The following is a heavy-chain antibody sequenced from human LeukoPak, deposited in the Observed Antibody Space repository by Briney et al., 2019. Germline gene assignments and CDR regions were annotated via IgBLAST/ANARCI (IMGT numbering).Heavy chain of an antibody. V-gene: IGHV4-31*03. D-gene: IGHD4-23*01. CDR2: IYNDGTT. CDR3: ARDDRGAVADNSFDI. J-gene: IGHJ3*02. Sequence: PSETLSLTCTVSGGSITSSGYYWTWIRQPRGKGLEWIGYIYNDGTTYFNPSLQSRVTISIDTSMNQFSLKLSSVTAADTAVYFCARDDRGAVADNSFDIWGQGTMVTVSS. CDR1: GGSITSSGYY.